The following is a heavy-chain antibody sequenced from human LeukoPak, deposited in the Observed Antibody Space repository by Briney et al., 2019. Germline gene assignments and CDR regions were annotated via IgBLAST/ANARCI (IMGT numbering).Heavy chain of an antibody. CDR3: ATTEDSSGWFGY. J-gene: IGHJ4*02. CDR2: IYYSGST. CDR1: GGSISNYY. Sequence: PSETLSLTCTVSGGSISNYYWSWIRQPPGKGLEWIGYIYYSGSTNYNPSLKSRVTISIDTSKDQFSPKLSSVTAADTAVYYCATTEDSSGWFGYWGQGTLVTVSS. D-gene: IGHD6-19*01. V-gene: IGHV4-59*08.